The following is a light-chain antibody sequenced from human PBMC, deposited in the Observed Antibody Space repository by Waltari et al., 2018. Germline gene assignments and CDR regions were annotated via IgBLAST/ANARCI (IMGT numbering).Light chain of an antibody. Sequence: QSVLTQPPSASGTPGQRVTISCSGSSSNIGGNSVYWYRHLPGTAPKVVIYKNSQRPSGVPDRFSGSKSGTSASLAISGLRSEDEAEYYCAAWDDSLSGVLFGGGTKLTVL. CDR1: SSNIGGNS. CDR3: AAWDDSLSGVL. CDR2: KNS. V-gene: IGLV1-47*01. J-gene: IGLJ2*01.